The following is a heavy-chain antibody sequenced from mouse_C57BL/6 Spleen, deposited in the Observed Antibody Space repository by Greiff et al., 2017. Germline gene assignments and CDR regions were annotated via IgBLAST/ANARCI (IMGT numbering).Heavy chain of an antibody. D-gene: IGHD2-3*01. V-gene: IGHV1-82*01. J-gene: IGHJ3*01. Sequence: QVQLQQSGPELVKPGASVKISCKASGYAFSSSWMNWVKQRPGKGLEWIGRIYPGDGDTNYNGKFKGKATLTADKSSSTAYMQLSSLTSEDSAVYFCARSHDGYYGDWFAYWGQGTLGTVSA. CDR1: GYAFSSSW. CDR3: ARSHDGYYGDWFAY. CDR2: IYPGDGDT.